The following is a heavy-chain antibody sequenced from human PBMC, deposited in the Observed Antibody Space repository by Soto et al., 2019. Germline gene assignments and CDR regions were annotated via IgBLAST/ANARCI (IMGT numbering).Heavy chain of an antibody. CDR1: GYTFSDYG. J-gene: IGHJ1*01. D-gene: IGHD3-16*02. V-gene: IGHV1-18*01. CDR2: ISAYTGQT. CDR3: ARDPAGPNRYFQH. Sequence: QVQLVQSAGEVKKPGASVKVSCKASGYTFSDYGITWVRQAPGQGLEWMGWISAYTGQTDFAQKFQGRVTMTTDTSTNTADMELRSLRSDDTAVYYCARDPAGPNRYFQHWGQGTLLTVFS.